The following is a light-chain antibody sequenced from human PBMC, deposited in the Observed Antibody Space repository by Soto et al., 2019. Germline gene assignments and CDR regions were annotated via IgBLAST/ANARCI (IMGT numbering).Light chain of an antibody. J-gene: IGKJ1*01. CDR3: QQYYSFPRT. Sequence: DIQMTQSPSTLSASVGDRITITCRASQSIGRWLAWYQQKPGKAPKLLIFDASILENGVPARFRGIGSGTDFTLTISCLQSEDFATYYCQQYYSFPRTFGQGTKVDIK. V-gene: IGKV1-5*01. CDR1: QSIGRW. CDR2: DAS.